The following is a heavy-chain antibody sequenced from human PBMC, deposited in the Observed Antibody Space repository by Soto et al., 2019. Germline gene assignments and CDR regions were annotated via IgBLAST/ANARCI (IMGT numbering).Heavy chain of an antibody. CDR2: IYHSGST. Sequence: SETLSLTCAVSGGSISSGGYSWSWIRQPPGKGLEWIGYIYHSGSTYYNPSLKSRVAISVDRSKNQFSLKLSSVTAADTAVYYCARGPFGYSSSWLNWFDPWAREPWSPSPQ. J-gene: IGHJ5*02. CDR3: ARGPFGYSSSWLNWFDP. CDR1: GGSISSGGYS. V-gene: IGHV4-30-2*01. D-gene: IGHD6-13*01.